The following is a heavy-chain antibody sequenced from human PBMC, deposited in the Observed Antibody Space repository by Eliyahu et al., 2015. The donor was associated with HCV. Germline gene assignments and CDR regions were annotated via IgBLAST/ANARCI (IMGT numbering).Heavy chain of an antibody. D-gene: IGHD3-10*01. Sequence: EVQLVESGGGLVQPGRSLRLSCTASGFSVGNYAMTWFRQTPGKGLEWVGFIRSTAYGGTTQYAASVKDRFTISRDDDKNIAYLQMNSLRTEDTAVYYCTRAGVAPYFDYWGQGTLVTVSS. CDR1: GFSVGNYA. J-gene: IGHJ4*02. CDR2: IRSTAYGGTT. V-gene: IGHV3-49*03. CDR3: TRAGVAPYFDY.